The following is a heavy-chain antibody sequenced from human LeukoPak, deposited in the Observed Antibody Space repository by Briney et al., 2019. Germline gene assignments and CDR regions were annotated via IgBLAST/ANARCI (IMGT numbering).Heavy chain of an antibody. D-gene: IGHD3-3*01. Sequence: GASVKVSCKVSGYTLTELSMHWVRQAPGKWLEWTGGSDPEDGETIYAQKFQGRVTMTEDTSTDTAYMELSSLRSEDTAVYYCATEDFWSGTRGGYYMDVWGKGTTVTVSS. CDR1: GYTLTELS. CDR3: ATEDFWSGTRGGYYMDV. V-gene: IGHV1-24*01. J-gene: IGHJ6*03. CDR2: SDPEDGET.